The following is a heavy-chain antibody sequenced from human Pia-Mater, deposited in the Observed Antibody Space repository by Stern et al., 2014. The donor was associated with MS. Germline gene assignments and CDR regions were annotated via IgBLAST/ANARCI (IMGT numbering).Heavy chain of an antibody. J-gene: IGHJ2*01. Sequence: QLQLQESGPGLVKPSETLSLTCTVSGGSITNRDYWGWIRQPPGKGLEWIGSVYYSGITYYRPSLKSRAAISLDTPRNQFFLRLTFGTATDTAVYFCARGVTAVTNYVPNWCFDLWGRGTLVTVSS. D-gene: IGHD4-11*01. V-gene: IGHV4-39*01. CDR3: ARGVTAVTNYVPNWCFDL. CDR1: GGSITNRDY. CDR2: VYYSGIT.